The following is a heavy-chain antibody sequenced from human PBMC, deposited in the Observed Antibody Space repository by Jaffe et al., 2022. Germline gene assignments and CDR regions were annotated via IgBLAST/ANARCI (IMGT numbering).Heavy chain of an antibody. CDR3: ANSLAATPFGTDY. D-gene: IGHD2-15*01. CDR2: IRYDGSNK. CDR1: GFTFSSYG. V-gene: IGHV3-30*02. J-gene: IGHJ4*02. Sequence: QVQLVESGGGVVQPGGSLRLSCAASGFTFSSYGMHWVRQAPGKGLEWVAFIRYDGSNKYYADSVKGRFTISRDNSKNTLYLQMNSLRAEDTAVYYCANSLAATPFGTDYWGQGTLVTVSS.